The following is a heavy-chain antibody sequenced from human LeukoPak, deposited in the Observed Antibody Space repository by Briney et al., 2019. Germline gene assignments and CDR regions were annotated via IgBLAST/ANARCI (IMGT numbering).Heavy chain of an antibody. V-gene: IGHV1-69*13. CDR2: IIPIFGTA. CDR1: GGTFSSYA. D-gene: IGHD1-1*01. Sequence: ASVKVSCKASGGTFSSYAISWVRQAPGQGLEWMGGIIPIFGTANYAQKFQGRVTITADESTSTAYMELSSLRSEDTAVYYCARDKQLDWAHYYYYYMGVWGKGTTVTVSS. CDR3: ARDKQLDWAHYYYYYMGV. J-gene: IGHJ6*03.